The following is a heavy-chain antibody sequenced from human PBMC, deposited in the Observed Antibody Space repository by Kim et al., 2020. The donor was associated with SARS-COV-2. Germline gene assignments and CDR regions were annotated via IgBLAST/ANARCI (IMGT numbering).Heavy chain of an antibody. CDR1: GFTFSSYA. Sequence: GGSLRLSCVATGFTFSSYAMTWVRQAPGKGLEWISGLFGGGNGRVYADSVKGRFTISRDNSKNTVFLEMNSLRTEDTAIYYCARERSRSLAWYYMDVWGKGTTVTVSS. D-gene: IGHD1-26*01. V-gene: IGHV3-23*03. J-gene: IGHJ6*03. CDR3: ARERSRSLAWYYMDV. CDR2: LFGGGNGR.